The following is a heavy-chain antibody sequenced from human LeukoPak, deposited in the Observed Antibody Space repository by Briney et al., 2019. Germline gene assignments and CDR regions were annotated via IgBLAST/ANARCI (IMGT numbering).Heavy chain of an antibody. D-gene: IGHD6-13*01. CDR3: ARVGGHSSSWYFGGESSTTPEYYFDY. J-gene: IGHJ4*02. CDR2: ISSSSSYI. V-gene: IGHV3-21*01. CDR1: GFTFSSYS. Sequence: GGSLRLSCAASGFTFSSYSMNWVRQAPGKGLEWVSSISSSSSYIYYADSVKGRFTISRDNAKNSLYLQMNSLRAEDTAVYYCARVGGHSSSWYFGGESSTTPEYYFDYWGQGTLVTVSS.